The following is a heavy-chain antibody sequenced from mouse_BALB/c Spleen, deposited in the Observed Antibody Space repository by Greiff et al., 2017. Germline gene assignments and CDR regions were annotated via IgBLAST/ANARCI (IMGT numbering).Heavy chain of an antibody. Sequence: EVQLQQSGTVLARPGASVKMSCKASGYTFTSYWMHWVKQRPGQGLEWIGAIYPGNSDTSYNQKFKGKAKLTAVTSTSTAYMELSSLTNEDSAVYYCTRWFTGDPYAMDYWGQGTSVTVSS. CDR3: TRWFTGDPYAMDY. D-gene: IGHD1-1*01. V-gene: IGHV1-5*01. J-gene: IGHJ4*01. CDR1: GYTFTSYW. CDR2: IYPGNSDT.